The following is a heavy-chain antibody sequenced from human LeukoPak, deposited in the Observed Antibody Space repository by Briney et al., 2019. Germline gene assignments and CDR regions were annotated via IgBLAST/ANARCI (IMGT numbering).Heavy chain of an antibody. V-gene: IGHV3-30*02. D-gene: IGHD1-26*01. CDR1: GFTFSNYG. CDR2: IRYDGNNK. Sequence: PGGSLRLSCAASGFTFSNYGMHWVRQAPGKVLDWVAFIRYDGNNKYYADSVKGRFTISRDNSKNTLFLQMNSLRAEDTAVYYCAKVDIVGATRRAFDIWGQGTVVTVSS. CDR3: AKVDIVGATRRAFDI. J-gene: IGHJ3*02.